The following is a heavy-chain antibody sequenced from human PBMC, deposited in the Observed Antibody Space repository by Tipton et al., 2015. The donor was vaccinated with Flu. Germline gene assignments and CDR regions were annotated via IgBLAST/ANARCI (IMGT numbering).Heavy chain of an antibody. D-gene: IGHD3-22*01. V-gene: IGHV4-34*01. CDR2: INHSGST. CDR3: ARARRSITMIVVVIPGRAFDI. Sequence: TLSLTCAVYGGSFSGYYWSWIRQPPGKGLEWIGEINHSGSTNYNPSLKSRVTISVDTSKNQFSLKLSSVTAADTAVYYCARARRSITMIVVVIPGRAFDIWGQGTMVTVSS. J-gene: IGHJ3*02. CDR1: GGSFSGYY.